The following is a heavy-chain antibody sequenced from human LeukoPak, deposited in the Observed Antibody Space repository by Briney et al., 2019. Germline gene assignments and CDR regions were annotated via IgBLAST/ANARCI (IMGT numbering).Heavy chain of an antibody. D-gene: IGHD6-19*01. Sequence: SETVSLTCTVSGGSISSYYWSWNRQPPGKGLEWIGYIYYSGSTNYNPSLNSAVTRLVQTSKNQFSLKLSSVTAADTAVYYCARRLDSIAVAGYQTDAFDIWGPGRIGSVSS. V-gene: IGHV4-59*08. CDR3: ARRLDSIAVAGYQTDAFDI. CDR2: IYYSGST. J-gene: IGHJ3*02. CDR1: GGSISSYY.